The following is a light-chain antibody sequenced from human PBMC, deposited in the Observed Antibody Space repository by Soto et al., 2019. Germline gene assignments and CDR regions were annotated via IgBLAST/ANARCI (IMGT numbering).Light chain of an antibody. CDR2: LGS. J-gene: IGKJ1*01. CDR3: MQALQTPPWT. CDR1: QSLLQSNGYNY. V-gene: IGKV2-28*01. Sequence: DIVMTQSPLSLPVTPGEPASISCRSSQSLLQSNGYNYLDWYLQKPGQSPQLLIYLGSNRASGVPDRFSGSGSGTDFTLKISRVEAEDVGVYYCMQALQTPPWTFGQGTKVDIK.